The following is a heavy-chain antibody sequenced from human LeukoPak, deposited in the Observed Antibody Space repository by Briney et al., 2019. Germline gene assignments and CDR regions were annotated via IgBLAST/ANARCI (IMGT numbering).Heavy chain of an antibody. CDR3: ARDTGYGNSWPRKNDYYMDV. D-gene: IGHD2-2*01. CDR2: IDTSGST. V-gene: IGHV4-4*07. Sequence: PPGTLSLTCTVSGGSISSYFWSWIRQPAGKGLEWVGRIDTSGSTNYNPSLKSRVTMSVGRSKSQFYLKLSSVTAADRAVYYCARDTGYGNSWPRKNDYYMDVWGKGTTVTVSS. CDR1: GGSISSYF. J-gene: IGHJ6*03.